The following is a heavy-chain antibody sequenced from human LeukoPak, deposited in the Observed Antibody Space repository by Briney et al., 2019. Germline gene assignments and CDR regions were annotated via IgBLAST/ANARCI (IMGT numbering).Heavy chain of an antibody. Sequence: PGGSLRLSCAASGFTVSSNYMSWVRQAPGKGLEWVSVIYSGGSTYYADSVKGRFTISRDNSKNTLYLQMNSLRAEDTAVYYCARSRVATITASFGMDVWGQGTTVTVSS. CDR1: GFTVSSNY. CDR2: IYSGGST. D-gene: IGHD5-24*01. CDR3: ARSRVATITASFGMDV. J-gene: IGHJ6*02. V-gene: IGHV3-66*01.